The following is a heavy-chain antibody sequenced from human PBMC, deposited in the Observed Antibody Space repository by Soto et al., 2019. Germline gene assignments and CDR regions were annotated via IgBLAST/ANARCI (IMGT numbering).Heavy chain of an antibody. CDR1: GFPFSSYW. Sequence: EVQLVESGGDLVSPGGSLRLSCAASGFPFSSYWMHWVRQVPGKGLAWVARINSGGSSTAYADSVKGRFIISRDNDKNTLLLQMASLTSEDTAAYFCARTLTTVHMFPGYWGQGTLVTVSS. CDR3: ARTLTTVHMFPGY. J-gene: IGHJ4*02. V-gene: IGHV3-74*03. D-gene: IGHD4-17*01. CDR2: INSGGSST.